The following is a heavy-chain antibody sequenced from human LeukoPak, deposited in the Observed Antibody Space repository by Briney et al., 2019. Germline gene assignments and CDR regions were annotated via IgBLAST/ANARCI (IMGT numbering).Heavy chain of an antibody. CDR2: IRYDGSNK. CDR1: GFTFSSYG. Sequence: PGGSLRLSCAASGFTFSSYGMHWVRQAPGKGLEWVAFIRYDGSNKYYADSVKGRFTLSRDNSKNTLYLQMNSLRAEDTAVYYCAKGGYYDILTGLLTGYWGQGTLVTVSS. V-gene: IGHV3-30*02. J-gene: IGHJ4*02. D-gene: IGHD3-9*01. CDR3: AKGGYYDILTGLLTGY.